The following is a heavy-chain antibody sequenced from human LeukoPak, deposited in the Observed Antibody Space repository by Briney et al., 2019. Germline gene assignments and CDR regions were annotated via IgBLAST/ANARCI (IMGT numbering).Heavy chain of an antibody. CDR3: ARVFRGEVTSNWFDP. D-gene: IGHD2-21*02. Sequence: SETLPLTCSVSGGPINGYFGTWIRQPPGKGLELVCYFSDRGSTNYNPSLKSRLTMSVDSSNSDFSLRLNSVTAADTAVYYCARVFRGEVTSNWFDPWGQGTLVTVSS. J-gene: IGHJ5*02. CDR1: GGPINGYF. CDR2: FSDRGST. V-gene: IGHV4-59*01.